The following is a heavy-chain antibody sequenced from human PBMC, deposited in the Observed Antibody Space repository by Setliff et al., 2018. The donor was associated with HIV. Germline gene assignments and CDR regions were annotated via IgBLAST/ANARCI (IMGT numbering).Heavy chain of an antibody. CDR2: IKQDGSKA. V-gene: IGHV3-7*02. CDR1: GFSFSSYS. Sequence: GSLRLSCAASGFSFSSYSMNWVRQAPGKGLEWVADIKQDGSKAYYMDSVKGRFTISRDNAKSTVYLQMGSLSADDTAVYYCARGGFNHAFDIWGKGTMVTVSS. J-gene: IGHJ3*02. CDR3: ARGGFNHAFDI. D-gene: IGHD2-15*01.